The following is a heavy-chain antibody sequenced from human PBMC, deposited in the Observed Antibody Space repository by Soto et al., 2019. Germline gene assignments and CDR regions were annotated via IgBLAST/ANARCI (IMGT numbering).Heavy chain of an antibody. J-gene: IGHJ4*02. Sequence: RSLTCVVSGGSISSSSYYWDWIRQPPGKGLEWIGTIYYSGTSNYNPSLTGRVTISVDTSKNQFSLKLTSVTAADTAVYYCARHAIGVVVPAAIRHWGQGSLVPVSS. CDR1: GGSISSSSYY. V-gene: IGHV4-39*01. D-gene: IGHD2-15*01. CDR3: ARHAIGVVVPAAIRH. CDR2: IYYSGTS.